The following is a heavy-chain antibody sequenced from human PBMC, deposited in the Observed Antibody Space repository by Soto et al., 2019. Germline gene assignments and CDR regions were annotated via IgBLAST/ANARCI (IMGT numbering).Heavy chain of an antibody. Sequence: VRQAPGKGLDWVSYISSSSSYTNYADSVKGRFTISRDNAKNSLYLQMNSLRAEDTAVYYSARDVIYSGYDWHYYSYYGMGVWGQGTTVTVS. J-gene: IGHJ6*02. CDR2: ISSSSSYT. CDR3: ARDVIYSGYDWHYYSYYGMGV. V-gene: IGHV3-11*06. D-gene: IGHD5-12*01.